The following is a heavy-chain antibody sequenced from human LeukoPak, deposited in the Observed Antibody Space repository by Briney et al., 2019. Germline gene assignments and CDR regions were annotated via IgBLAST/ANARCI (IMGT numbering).Heavy chain of an antibody. CDR3: AKVPYYDFWSGYQFFDY. V-gene: IGHV3-7*01. CDR2: IKQDGSEK. CDR1: GFTFSSYW. J-gene: IGHJ4*02. Sequence: GGSLRLSCEASGFTFSSYWMTWVRQAPGKGLEWVANIKQDGSEKYYVGSVKGRFTISRDNAKNSLYLQMNGLRAEDTAVYYCAKVPYYDFWSGYQFFDYWGQGTLVTVSS. D-gene: IGHD3-3*01.